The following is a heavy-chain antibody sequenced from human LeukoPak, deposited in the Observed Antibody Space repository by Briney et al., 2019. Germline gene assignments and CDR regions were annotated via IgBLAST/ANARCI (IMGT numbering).Heavy chain of an antibody. J-gene: IGHJ5*02. V-gene: IGHV4-39*07. CDR3: ARTHLVATIWFDP. CDR2: IYYSGST. D-gene: IGHD5-12*01. Sequence: SETLSLTCTVSGGSISSSSYYWGWIRQPPGKGLEWIGSIYYSGSTYYNPSLKSRVTISVDTSKNQFSLKLSSVTAADTAVYYCARTHLVATIWFDPWGQGTLVTVSS. CDR1: GGSISSSSYY.